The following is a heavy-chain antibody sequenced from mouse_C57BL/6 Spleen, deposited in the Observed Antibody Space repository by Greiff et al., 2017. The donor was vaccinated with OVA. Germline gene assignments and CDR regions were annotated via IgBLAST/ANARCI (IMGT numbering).Heavy chain of an antibody. CDR1: GYTFTSYT. D-gene: IGHD2-2*01. CDR2: INPSSGYT. J-gene: IGHJ4*01. CDR3: ARQIYGYDVDYAMDY. Sequence: QVQLQQSGAELARPGASVKMSCKASGYTFTSYTMHWVKQRPGQGLEWIGYINPSSGYTKYNQKFKDKATLTADKSSSTAYMQLSSLTSEDSAVYYCARQIYGYDVDYAMDYWGQGTSVTVSS. V-gene: IGHV1-4*01.